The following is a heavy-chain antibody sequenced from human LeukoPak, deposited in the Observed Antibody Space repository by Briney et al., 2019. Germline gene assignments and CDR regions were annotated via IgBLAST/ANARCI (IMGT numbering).Heavy chain of an antibody. D-gene: IGHD3-22*01. CDR1: GYSFSNYW. CDR2: IYPGDSDT. J-gene: IGHJ4*02. V-gene: IGHV5-51*01. CDR3: ARHVTYYGSTGHYQTDYFHY. Sequence: GESLKISCKGFGYSFSNYWIGWVRQMPGKGLEWMGIIYPGDSDTRYSPSFQGQVTISADKSISTAYLKWSSLKASDTAMYYCARHVTYYGSTGHYQTDYFHYWAQGTLVTVSS.